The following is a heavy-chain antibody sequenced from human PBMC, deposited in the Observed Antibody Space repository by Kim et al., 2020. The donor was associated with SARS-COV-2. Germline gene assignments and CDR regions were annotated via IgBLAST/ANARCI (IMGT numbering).Heavy chain of an antibody. V-gene: IGHV1-18*01. D-gene: IGHD3-10*01. J-gene: IGHJ5*02. Sequence: NYAQKLQGRVTMTTDTSTSTAYMELRSLRSDDTAVYYCAREAAFMGWFDPWGQGTLVTVSS. CDR3: AREAAFMGWFDP.